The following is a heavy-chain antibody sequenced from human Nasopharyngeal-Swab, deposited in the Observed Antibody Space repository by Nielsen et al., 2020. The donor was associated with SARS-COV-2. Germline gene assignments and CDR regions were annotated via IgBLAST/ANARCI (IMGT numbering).Heavy chain of an antibody. V-gene: IGHV2-26*01. CDR2: IFSNDEK. CDR3: ARMAEMATEKFDY. D-gene: IGHD5-24*01. J-gene: IGHJ4*02. Sequence: RQAPGKALEWLAHIFSNDEKSCSTSLKSRLTISKDTSKSQVVLTMTNMDPVDTATYYCARMAEMATEKFDYWGQGTLVTVSS.